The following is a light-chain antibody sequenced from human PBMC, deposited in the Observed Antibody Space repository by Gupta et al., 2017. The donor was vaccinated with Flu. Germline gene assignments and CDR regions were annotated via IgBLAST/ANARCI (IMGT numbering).Light chain of an antibody. CDR3: SSYTSSNSVV. J-gene: IGLJ3*02. V-gene: IGLV2-14*01. CDR1: SSDVGGYNY. CDR2: EVI. Sequence: QSALTQPASVSGSPGQSITISCTGTSSDVGGYNYVSWYQHHPGNPPKLSSDEVINRPSGVSNRFSGSKSGTKDSLTISGLQAEDEADYYCSSYTSSNSVVFGGGTKLTVL.